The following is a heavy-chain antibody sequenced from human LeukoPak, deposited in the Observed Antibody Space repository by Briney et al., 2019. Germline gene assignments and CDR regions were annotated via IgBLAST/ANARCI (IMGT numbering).Heavy chain of an antibody. V-gene: IGHV4-59*12. Sequence: SETLSLTCTVSGGSISSYYWSWIRQPPGKGLEWIGYICYSGSTNYNPSLKSRVTMSVDTSKNHFSLKLSSVTAADTAVYYCARSPLLGSLEWLLGDYYYMDVWGKGTTVTVSS. D-gene: IGHD3-3*01. J-gene: IGHJ6*03. CDR2: ICYSGST. CDR3: ARSPLLGSLEWLLGDYYYMDV. CDR1: GGSISSYY.